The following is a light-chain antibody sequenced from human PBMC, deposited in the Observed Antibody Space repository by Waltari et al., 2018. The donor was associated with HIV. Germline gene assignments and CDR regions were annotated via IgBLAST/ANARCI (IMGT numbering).Light chain of an antibody. CDR3: QAWDSSTVL. CDR2: QDD. CDR1: YLGDTY. J-gene: IGLJ2*01. Sequence: SHELTQPPSVSVSPGQTASITCSGDYLGDTYASWHQQKPGQSPVLVIYQDDKRPSGIPERFSGSNSGNTATLTITGTQAMDEADYYCQAWDSSTVLFGGGTKLTVL. V-gene: IGLV3-1*01.